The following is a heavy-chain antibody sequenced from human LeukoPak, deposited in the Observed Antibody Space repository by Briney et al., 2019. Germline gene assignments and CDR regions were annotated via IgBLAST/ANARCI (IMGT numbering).Heavy chain of an antibody. CDR2: IYSDNT. CDR3: ARDLHFRVYDSSIYYPY. CDR1: GFTVSSNS. D-gene: IGHD3-22*01. J-gene: IGHJ4*02. V-gene: IGHV3-53*01. Sequence: GGSLRLSCTVSGFTVSSNSMSWVRQAPGKGLEWVSFIYSDNTHYSDSVKGRFTISRDNAKNSLYLQMNSLRAEDTAVYYCARDLHFRVYDSSIYYPYWGQGTLVTVSS.